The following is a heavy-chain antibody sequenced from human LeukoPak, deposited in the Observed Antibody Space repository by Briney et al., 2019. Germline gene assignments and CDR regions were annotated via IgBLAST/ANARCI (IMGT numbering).Heavy chain of an antibody. V-gene: IGHV4-39*01. J-gene: IGHJ5*02. CDR1: GGSISSSDSY. CDR3: ARHPPRDCSSSSCYKRWFDP. D-gene: IGHD2-2*02. CDR2: MYYSGST. Sequence: SETLSFTCTVSGGSISSSDSYWGWIRQPPGKGLEWIGSMYYSGSTYYNPSLKSRVTISVDTSKNQFSLKLNSVTAADTAVYYCARHPPRDCSSSSCYKRWFDPWGQGTLVTVSS.